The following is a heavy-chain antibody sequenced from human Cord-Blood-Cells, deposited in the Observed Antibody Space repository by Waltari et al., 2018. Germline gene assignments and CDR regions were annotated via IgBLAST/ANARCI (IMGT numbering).Heavy chain of an antibody. CDR2: IVVGSGNT. Sequence: QMQLVQSGPEVKKPGTSVKVSCKASGFTFTSSAVQWVRQARGQRLEWIGWIVVGSGNTNYAQKFQERVTITRDRSTSTAYMELSSLRSEDTAVYYCAAFPHCGGDCYPNWFDPWGQGTLVTVSS. D-gene: IGHD2-21*02. J-gene: IGHJ5*02. CDR3: AAFPHCGGDCYPNWFDP. V-gene: IGHV1-58*01. CDR1: GFTFTSSA.